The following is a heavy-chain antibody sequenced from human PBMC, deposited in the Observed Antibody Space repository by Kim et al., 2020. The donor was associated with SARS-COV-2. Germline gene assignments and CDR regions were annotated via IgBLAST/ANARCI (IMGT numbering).Heavy chain of an antibody. CDR3: ARARFGIVVVPAAIPPYYFDY. CDR2: INHSGST. Sequence: SETLSLTCAVYGGSFSGYYWSWIRQPPGKGLEWIGEINHSGSTNYNPSLKSRVTISVDTSKNQFSLKLSSVTAADTAVYYCARARFGIVVVPAAIPPYYFDYWGQGTLVTVSS. D-gene: IGHD2-2*01. CDR1: GGSFSGYY. J-gene: IGHJ4*02. V-gene: IGHV4-34*01.